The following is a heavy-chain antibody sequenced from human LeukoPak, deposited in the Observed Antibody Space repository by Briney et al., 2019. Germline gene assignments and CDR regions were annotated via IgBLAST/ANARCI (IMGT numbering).Heavy chain of an antibody. CDR1: GFTFSDYY. V-gene: IGHV3-11*01. CDR3: ARDGSGSYHRTFDY. Sequence: GGSLRLSCAASGFTFSDYYMSWIRQAPGKGLEWASYISSSGSTIYYADSVKDRFTISRDNAKNSLYLQMNSLRAEDTAVYYYARDGSGSYHRTFDYWGQGTLVTVSS. CDR2: ISSSGSTI. J-gene: IGHJ4*02. D-gene: IGHD3-10*01.